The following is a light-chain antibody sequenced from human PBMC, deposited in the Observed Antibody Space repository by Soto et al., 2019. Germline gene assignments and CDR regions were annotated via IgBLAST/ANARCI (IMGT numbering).Light chain of an antibody. CDR3: QAWDSSTGV. J-gene: IGLJ2*01. CDR2: EDR. CDR1: KLGNKY. V-gene: IGLV3-1*01. Sequence: SYELTQPPSVSVSPGQTASITCSGDKLGNKYASWYQQKSGQSPVLVIYEDRKRPSGIPERFSGSNSGNTATLTISGTQGMDEADYYCQAWDSSTGVFGGGTKLTVL.